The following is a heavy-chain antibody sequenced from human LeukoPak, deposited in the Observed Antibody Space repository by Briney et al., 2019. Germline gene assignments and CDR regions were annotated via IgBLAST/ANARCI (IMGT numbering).Heavy chain of an antibody. CDR2: INSDGSST. D-gene: IGHD6-13*01. V-gene: IGHV3-74*01. J-gene: IGHJ4*02. Sequence: AGGSLRLSCAASGFTFSSYWMHWVRHAPGKGLVWVSRINSDGSSTSYADSVKGRFTISRDNAKNTLYLQMNSLRAEDTAVYYCARGAAAGDFDYWGQGTLVTVSS. CDR3: ARGAAAGDFDY. CDR1: GFTFSSYW.